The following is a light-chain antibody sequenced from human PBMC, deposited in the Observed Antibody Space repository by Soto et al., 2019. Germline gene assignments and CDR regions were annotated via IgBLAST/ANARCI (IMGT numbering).Light chain of an antibody. CDR2: WAS. J-gene: IGKJ1*01. V-gene: IGKV4-1*01. CDR3: QQYYSTPT. Sequence: DIVMTQSPDSLAVSLGERATINCKSSQSVLYSSNNKNYLAWYQQKPGQPPKLLIYWASTRESGVPDRFSGSGSGIDFTLTISSLQAEDVAVYYCQQYYSTPTFGQVTKVEIK. CDR1: QSVLYSSNNKNY.